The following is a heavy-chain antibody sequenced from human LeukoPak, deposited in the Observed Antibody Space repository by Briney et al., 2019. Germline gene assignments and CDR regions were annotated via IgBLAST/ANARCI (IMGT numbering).Heavy chain of an antibody. CDR2: INPNSGGT. Sequence: ASVKVSCKASGYTFTGYYMHWVRPAPGQGLEWMGWINPNSGGTNYAQKFQGRVTMTRDTSISTAYLELSRLRSDDTAMYYCVREKLGRPYDAFDIWGQGTMVTVSS. CDR3: VREKLGRPYDAFDI. V-gene: IGHV1-2*02. CDR1: GYTFTGYY. J-gene: IGHJ3*02. D-gene: IGHD1-1*01.